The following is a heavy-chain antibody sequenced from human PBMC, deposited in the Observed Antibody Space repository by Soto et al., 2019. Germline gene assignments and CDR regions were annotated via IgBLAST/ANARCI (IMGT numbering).Heavy chain of an antibody. Sequence: QVQLVQSGGEVKKPGASVKVSCKTSGYTFTTYGISWVRQAPGQGLEWVGWISAYSGKTHYAQKFQGKVTMTTDTSTNTAYLELRSLRSDDTAVYYCATDPYLGDHQYWGQATRVTVSS. CDR3: ATDPYLGDHQY. CDR2: ISAYSGKT. D-gene: IGHD3-16*01. J-gene: IGHJ4*02. V-gene: IGHV1-18*01. CDR1: GYTFTTYG.